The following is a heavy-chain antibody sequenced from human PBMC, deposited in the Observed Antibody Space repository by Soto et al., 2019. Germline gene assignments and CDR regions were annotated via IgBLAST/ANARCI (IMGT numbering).Heavy chain of an antibody. CDR2: IYYSGST. Sequence: SETLSLTCTVSGGSISSYYWSWIRQPPGKGLEWIGYIYYSGSTNYNPSLKSRVTISVDTSKNQFSLKLSSVTAADTAVYYCARDFWSGSHYYYGMDVWGQVTTVTVSS. CDR1: GGSISSYY. D-gene: IGHD3-3*01. V-gene: IGHV4-59*01. J-gene: IGHJ6*02. CDR3: ARDFWSGSHYYYGMDV.